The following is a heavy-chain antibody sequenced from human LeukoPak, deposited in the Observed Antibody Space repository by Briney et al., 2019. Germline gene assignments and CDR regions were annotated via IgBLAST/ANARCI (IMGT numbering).Heavy chain of an antibody. Sequence: PGGSLRLSCAASGFTFSSYAMSWVRQAPGKGLEWVSVISGSGGSTYYADSVKGRFTISRDNSKNTLYLQMNSLRAEDTAVYYCAKFPGRNDVYYFDYWGQGTLVTVSS. V-gene: IGHV3-23*01. CDR1: GFTFSSYA. D-gene: IGHD1-1*01. J-gene: IGHJ4*02. CDR2: ISGSGGST. CDR3: AKFPGRNDVYYFDY.